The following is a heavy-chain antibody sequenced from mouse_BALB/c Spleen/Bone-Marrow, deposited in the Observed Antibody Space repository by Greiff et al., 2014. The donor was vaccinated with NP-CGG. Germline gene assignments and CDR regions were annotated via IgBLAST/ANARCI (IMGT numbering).Heavy chain of an antibody. Sequence: VQLQQPGAELVKPGALVKLSCTASGFNIKDTYMHWVKQRPEQGLEWIGRIDPANGNTKYDPKFQGKATITTDPSSNTAYLQLSSLTSEDTAVYYCARYYYGSSLFDYWGQGTTLTVSS. J-gene: IGHJ2*01. V-gene: IGHV14-3*02. CDR3: ARYYYGSSLFDY. CDR1: GFNIKDTY. CDR2: IDPANGNT. D-gene: IGHD1-1*01.